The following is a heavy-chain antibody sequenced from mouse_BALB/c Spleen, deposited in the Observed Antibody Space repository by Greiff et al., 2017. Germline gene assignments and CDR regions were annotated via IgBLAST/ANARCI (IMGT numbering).Heavy chain of an antibody. D-gene: IGHD2-3*01. V-gene: IGHV2-9*02. Sequence: QVQLKQSGPGLVAPSQSLSITCTVSGFSLTSYGVHWVRQPPGKGLEWLGVIWAGGSTNYNSALMSRLSISKDNSKSQVFLKMNSLQTDDTAMYYCARESLIYDGYYVGFAYWGQGTLVTVSA. CDR1: GFSLTSYG. CDR2: IWAGGST. J-gene: IGHJ3*01. CDR3: ARESLIYDGYYVGFAY.